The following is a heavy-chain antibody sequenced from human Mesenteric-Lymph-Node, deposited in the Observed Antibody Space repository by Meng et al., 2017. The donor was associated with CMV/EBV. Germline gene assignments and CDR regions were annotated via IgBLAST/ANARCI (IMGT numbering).Heavy chain of an antibody. CDR1: GYTFTGYY. CDR2: INPNSGGT. CDR3: ARDPFEYSSSYGMDV. J-gene: IGHJ6*02. V-gene: IGHV1-2*02. D-gene: IGHD6-6*01. Sequence: ASVKVSCKASGYTFTGYYMHWVRQAPGQGLEWMGWINPNSGGTNYAQKFQGRVTMTRDTSISTAYMELSRLRSDDTAVYYCARDPFEYSSSYGMDVWGQGTTVTVSS.